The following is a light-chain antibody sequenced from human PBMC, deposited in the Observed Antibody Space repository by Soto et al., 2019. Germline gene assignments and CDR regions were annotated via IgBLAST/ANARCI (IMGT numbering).Light chain of an antibody. CDR3: QQYNNWWT. Sequence: EVVMTQSPATLSMSPGERATLSCRASQSVSSSLAWYQQKPGQAPRLLIYGASTRATGIPDRFSGSGSETEFTLTISSLQAEDFAIYQCQQYNNWWTFGQGTKVEIK. V-gene: IGKV3-15*01. J-gene: IGKJ1*01. CDR2: GAS. CDR1: QSVSSS.